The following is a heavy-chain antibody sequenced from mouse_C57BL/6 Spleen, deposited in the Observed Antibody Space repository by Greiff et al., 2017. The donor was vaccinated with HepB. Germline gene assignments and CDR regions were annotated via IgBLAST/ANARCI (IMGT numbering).Heavy chain of an antibody. CDR1: GFSLTSYA. V-gene: IGHV2-9-1*01. Sequence: VQRVESGPGLVAPSQSLSITCTVSGFSLTSYAISWVRQPPGKGLEWLGVIWTGGGTNYNSALKSRLSISKDNSKSQVFLKMNSLQTDDTARYYCATYYGSRETWFAYWGQGTLVTVSA. CDR2: IWTGGGT. D-gene: IGHD1-1*01. J-gene: IGHJ3*01. CDR3: ATYYGSRETWFAY.